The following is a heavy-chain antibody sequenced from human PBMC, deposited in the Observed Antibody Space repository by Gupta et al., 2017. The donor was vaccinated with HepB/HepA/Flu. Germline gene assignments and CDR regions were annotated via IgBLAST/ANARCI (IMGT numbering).Heavy chain of an antibody. CDR3: ARGPQSGSLNWFNP. V-gene: IGHV4-34*02. D-gene: IGHD3-3*01. CDR1: GDSFSGYY. Sequence: QVQLQQWGAGLLKPSETLSLTCAVYGDSFSGYYWSWIRQPPGKGLEWIGEINHSGSTNFNPSLKSRVTISVDTSKNQFSLKLSSVTAADMAVYYCARGPQSGSLNWFNPWGQGTLVTVSS. J-gene: IGHJ5*02. CDR2: INHSGST.